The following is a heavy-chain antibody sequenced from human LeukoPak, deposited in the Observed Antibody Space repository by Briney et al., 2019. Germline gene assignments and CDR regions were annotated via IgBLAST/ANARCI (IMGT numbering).Heavy chain of an antibody. CDR1: GGSISSSSYY. CDR3: ARDSDGWNYDY. V-gene: IGHV4-39*07. D-gene: IGHD1-7*01. Sequence: SETLSLTCTVSGGSISSSSYYWGWIRQPPGKGLEWIGSIYYSGSTYYNPSLKSRVTISVDTSKNQFSLKLSSVTAADTAVYYCARDSDGWNYDYWGQGTLVTVSS. CDR2: IYYSGST. J-gene: IGHJ4*02.